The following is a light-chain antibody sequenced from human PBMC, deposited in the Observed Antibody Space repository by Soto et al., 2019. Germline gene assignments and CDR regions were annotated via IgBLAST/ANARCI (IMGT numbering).Light chain of an antibody. V-gene: IGKV3D-15*01. J-gene: IGKJ5*01. Sequence: VTTLTPARLSVTPGERATLSCRASQSVSSNLAWYQQKPGQAPRLLIYGASSRATGIPDRFSGSGSGTDFTLPIIRLEPEDFAVYYYQQYNNWTPITFGQGTRLEIK. CDR3: QQYNNWTPIT. CDR2: GAS. CDR1: QSVSSN.